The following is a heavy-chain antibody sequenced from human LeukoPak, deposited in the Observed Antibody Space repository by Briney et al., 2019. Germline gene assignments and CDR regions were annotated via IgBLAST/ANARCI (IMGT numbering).Heavy chain of an antibody. CDR1: GFTVSSNY. CDR2: IYSGGST. D-gene: IGHD1-20*01. CDR3: ARDERYNWNDAFYGMDV. J-gene: IGHJ6*02. V-gene: IGHV3-66*01. Sequence: LTGGSLRLSCAASGFTVSSNYMSWVRQAPGKGLEWVSVIYSGGSTYYADSVKGRFTISRDNSKNTLYLQMNSLRAEDTAVYYCARDERYNWNDAFYGMDVWGQGTTVTVSS.